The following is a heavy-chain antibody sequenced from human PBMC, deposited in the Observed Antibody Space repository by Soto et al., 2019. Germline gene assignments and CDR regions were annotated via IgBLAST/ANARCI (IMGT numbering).Heavy chain of an antibody. CDR3: ARHLAQMTTVTFYYYGMDV. D-gene: IGHD4-17*01. J-gene: IGHJ6*02. CDR2: IYYSGST. Sequence: ASETLSLTCTVSGGSISSYYWSWIRQPPGKGLEWIGYIYYSGSTNYSPSLKSRVTISVDTSKNQFSLKLSSVTAADTAVYYCARHLAQMTTVTFYYYGMDVWGQGTTVTVSS. V-gene: IGHV4-59*08. CDR1: GGSISSYY.